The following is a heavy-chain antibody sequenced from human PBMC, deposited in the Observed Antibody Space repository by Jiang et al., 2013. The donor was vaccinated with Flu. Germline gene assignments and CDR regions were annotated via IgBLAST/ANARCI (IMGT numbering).Heavy chain of an antibody. Sequence: GPGLVKPSQTLSLTCTVSGDSITSGSYYWTWIRRPAGKGLEWIGRVHSSGTANYNPSLKSRLTISVDTSKNQFSLKLRSVTAADTAVYYCARDLWWVSGRLDVWGQGTTVTVSS. CDR2: VHSSGTA. D-gene: IGHD4/OR15-4a*01. J-gene: IGHJ6*02. CDR3: ARDLWWVSGRLDV. CDR1: GDSITSGSYY. V-gene: IGHV4-61*02.